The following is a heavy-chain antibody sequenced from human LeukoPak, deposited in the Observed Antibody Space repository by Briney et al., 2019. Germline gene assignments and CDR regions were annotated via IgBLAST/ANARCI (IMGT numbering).Heavy chain of an antibody. CDR1: GFTFGTYW. D-gene: IGHD4-17*01. Sequence: GGSLRLSCTASGFTFGTYWMTWVRQGPGKGLEWVANIKQDGSGKYYADSVKGRFTISRDNAKNSLYLQMNSLRAEDTAVYYCARGHTAVTRHFDFWGQGTLVTVSS. CDR2: IKQDGSGK. CDR3: ARGHTAVTRHFDF. J-gene: IGHJ4*02. V-gene: IGHV3-7*01.